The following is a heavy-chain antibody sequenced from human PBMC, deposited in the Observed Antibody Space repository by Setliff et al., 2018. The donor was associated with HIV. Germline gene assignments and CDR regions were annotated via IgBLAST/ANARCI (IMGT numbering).Heavy chain of an antibody. CDR2: ITKSGTT. CDR3: ARGQMALRAPMFYYMDV. D-gene: IGHD3-10*02. CDR1: GGSLSDHK. V-gene: IGHV4-34*01. Sequence: LSLTCAVYGGSLSDHKWTWVRQAPGKGLEWIGDITKSGTTKYNPSLRSRLRVSLDTSRNQFSLRMTSVTAADAAVYYCARGQMALRAPMFYYMDVWGKGTSVTVSS. J-gene: IGHJ6*03.